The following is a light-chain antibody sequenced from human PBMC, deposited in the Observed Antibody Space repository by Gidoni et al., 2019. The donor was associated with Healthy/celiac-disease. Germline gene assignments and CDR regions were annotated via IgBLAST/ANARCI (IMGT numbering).Light chain of an antibody. CDR3: SSYTSSSTLEGHVG. CDR2: EVS. J-gene: IGLJ2*01. V-gene: IGLV2-14*01. Sequence: QSALTQPASVSGSPGQSITISCTGTRSDVGGYNYVSLYQQHPGKAPKLMIYEVSNRPSGVSNRFSGSKSGNTASLTISVLQAEDEADYYCSSYTSSSTLEGHVGFGGGTKLTVL. CDR1: RSDVGGYNY.